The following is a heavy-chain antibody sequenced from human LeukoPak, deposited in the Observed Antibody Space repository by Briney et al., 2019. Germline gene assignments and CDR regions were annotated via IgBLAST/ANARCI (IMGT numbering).Heavy chain of an antibody. V-gene: IGHV1-69*13. Sequence: ASVKVSCKASGGTFSSYAISWVRQAPGQGLEWMGGIIPIFGTANYAQKFQGRVTITADESTSTAYMELSSLRTEDTAVYYCARDRYCSSTSRYYYFDYWGQGTLVTVSS. D-gene: IGHD2-2*01. J-gene: IGHJ4*02. CDR3: ARDRYCSSTSRYYYFDY. CDR2: IIPIFGTA. CDR1: GGTFSSYA.